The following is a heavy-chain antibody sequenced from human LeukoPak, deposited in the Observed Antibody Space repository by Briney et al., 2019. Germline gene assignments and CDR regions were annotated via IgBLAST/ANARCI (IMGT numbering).Heavy chain of an antibody. CDR1: GFSFSDFY. D-gene: IGHD2-2*01. Sequence: GGSLRLSCTASGFSFSDFYMTWIRQAPGKGLEWVSYISDRGTTIIYADSVKGRFTISRDNANNSLYLQMNSLRADDTAVYYCAKGGRVHIVVVPAAIAEWGQGTLVTVSS. CDR2: ISDRGTTI. V-gene: IGHV3-11*01. CDR3: AKGGRVHIVVVPAAIAE. J-gene: IGHJ4*02.